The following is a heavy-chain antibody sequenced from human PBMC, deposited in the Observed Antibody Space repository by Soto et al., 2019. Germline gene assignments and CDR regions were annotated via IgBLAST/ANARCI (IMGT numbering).Heavy chain of an antibody. CDR3: DRDGYSSGWYFDY. Sequence: QVQLVQSGAEVKKPGASVKVSCKASDYSFTSYGISWVRQAPGQGPEWMGWISAYNGNTDYAQKVQGSVTWTTDTSTSTAYMELRSLRSDDTAVYYCDRDGYSSGWYFDYWGQGTLVTVSS. CDR2: ISAYNGNT. J-gene: IGHJ4*02. CDR1: DYSFTSYG. V-gene: IGHV1-18*04. D-gene: IGHD6-19*01.